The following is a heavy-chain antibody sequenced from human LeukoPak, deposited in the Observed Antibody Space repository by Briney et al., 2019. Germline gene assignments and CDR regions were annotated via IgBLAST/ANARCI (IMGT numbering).Heavy chain of an antibody. CDR2: ISSGSYI. J-gene: IGHJ4*02. Sequence: KTGGSLRLSCAASGFPFSSYNLNWVRQAPGKGLEWVSSISSGSYIYYADSVKGRFTISRDNAKNSVYLQMNSLRAKDTAVYYCARGYCSGGRCYSGSYYWGQGTLVTVSS. CDR3: ARGYCSGGRCYSGSYY. V-gene: IGHV3-21*01. CDR1: GFPFSSYN. D-gene: IGHD2-15*01.